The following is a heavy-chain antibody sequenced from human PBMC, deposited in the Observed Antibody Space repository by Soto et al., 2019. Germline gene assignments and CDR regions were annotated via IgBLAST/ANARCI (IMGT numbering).Heavy chain of an antibody. CDR2: IKQDGSEK. CDR1: GFTFSSYW. J-gene: IGHJ4*02. D-gene: IGHD1-7*01. CDR3: ARSKVELSSDY. V-gene: IGHV3-7*01. Sequence: GGSLRLSCAASGFTFSSYWMSWVRQAPGKGLEWVANIKQDGSEKYYVDSVKGRFTIARDNAKYSLYLQMNSLRAEDTAVYYCARSKVELSSDYWGQGTLVTVSS.